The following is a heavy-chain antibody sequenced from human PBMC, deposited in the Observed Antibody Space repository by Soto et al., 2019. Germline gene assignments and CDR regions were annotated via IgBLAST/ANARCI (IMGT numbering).Heavy chain of an antibody. Sequence: GGSLRLSCAASGVTFSSYSMHWVRQAPGKGLEWVAVISYDGSNKYYADSVKGRFTISRDNSKNTLYLQMNSLRAEDTAVYYCAKVAGSGPSIAVAGCFDYWGQRTLVTVSS. CDR1: GVTFSSYS. V-gene: IGHV3-30-3*01. CDR2: ISYDGSNK. D-gene: IGHD6-19*01. J-gene: IGHJ4*02. CDR3: AKVAGSGPSIAVAGCFDY.